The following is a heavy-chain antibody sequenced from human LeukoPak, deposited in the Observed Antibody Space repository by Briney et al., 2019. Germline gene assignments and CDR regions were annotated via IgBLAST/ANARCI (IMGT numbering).Heavy chain of an antibody. Sequence: GGSLRLSCAASVITFSSYAMHLVRPPPGKGLEGVAVISYDGSNKYYAASVNGLITISRNNSNNTLLLQNNHMGAEDTAVCYCAKDRDYRGRGLAIDHWGQGTLVTVSS. J-gene: IGHJ4*02. D-gene: IGHD4-11*01. CDR3: AKDRDYRGRGLAIDH. CDR2: ISYDGSNK. CDR1: VITFSSYA. V-gene: IGHV3-30-3*01.